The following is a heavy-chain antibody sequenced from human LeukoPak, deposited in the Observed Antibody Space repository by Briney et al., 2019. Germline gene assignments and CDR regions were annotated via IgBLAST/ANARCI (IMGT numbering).Heavy chain of an antibody. CDR3: ARMYGGFAH. D-gene: IGHD1-26*01. CDR2: IHYSGST. CDR1: GGSISTYY. Sequence: SETLSLTCTVSGGSISTYYWSWIRQPPGKGLEWIGYIHYSGSTNYNPSLKSRVTISVDPSKNQFSLKLTSVTAADTAVYYCARMYGGFAHWGQGTLVTVSS. J-gene: IGHJ4*02. V-gene: IGHV4-59*01.